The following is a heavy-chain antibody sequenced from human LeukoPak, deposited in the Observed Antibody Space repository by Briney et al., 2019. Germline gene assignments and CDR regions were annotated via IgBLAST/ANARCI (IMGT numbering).Heavy chain of an antibody. J-gene: IGHJ6*03. CDR3: ARVLRYCSGGNCYSGGLGYMDV. CDR1: GFTVSSND. D-gene: IGHD2-15*01. CDR2: IYSGGSP. V-gene: IGHV3-53*01. Sequence: PGGSLRLSCAASGFTVSSNDMSWVRQAPGKGLEWVSVIYSGGSPYYADSVKGRFTIFRDNSKNTLYLQMNSLRAEDTAVYYCARVLRYCSGGNCYSGGLGYMDVWGKGTTVTISS.